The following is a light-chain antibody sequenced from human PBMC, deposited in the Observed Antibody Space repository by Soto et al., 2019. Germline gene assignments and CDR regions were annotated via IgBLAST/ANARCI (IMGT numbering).Light chain of an antibody. J-gene: IGKJ4*01. CDR3: QQYYIFPLA. V-gene: IGKV1D-8*01. CDR1: QGVSTY. Sequence: VPWMTQSPSLLSASTGDRVTITCRTSQGVSTYVAWYQQKPGKPPKPLIYAASTLHSGVPARFSGSGSGTDFTLTISGLQSEDFATYYCQQYYIFPLAFGGGTKVEIK. CDR2: AAS.